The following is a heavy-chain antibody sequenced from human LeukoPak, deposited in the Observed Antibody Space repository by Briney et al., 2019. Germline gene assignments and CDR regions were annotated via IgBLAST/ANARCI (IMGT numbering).Heavy chain of an antibody. CDR3: ASSTTADAFDI. J-gene: IGHJ3*02. V-gene: IGHV3-21*01. Sequence: GGSLRLSCAASGFTVSSNYMSWVRQAPGKGLEWVSSISSSSSYIYYADSVKGRFTISRDNAKNSLYLQMNSLRAEDTAVYYCASSTTADAFDIWGQGTMVTVSS. CDR2: ISSSSSYI. CDR1: GFTVSSNY. D-gene: IGHD4-17*01.